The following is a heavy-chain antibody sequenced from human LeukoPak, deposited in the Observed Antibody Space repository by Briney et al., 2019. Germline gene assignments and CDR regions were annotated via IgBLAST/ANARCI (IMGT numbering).Heavy chain of an antibody. V-gene: IGHV3-33*01. CDR1: GFTFSSYG. CDR3: ARDQDSSSYNWFDP. D-gene: IGHD6-6*01. CDR2: IWYDGSNK. Sequence: QAGGSLRLSCAASGFTFSSYGMHWVRQAPGKGLEWEAVIWYDGSNKYYADSVKGRFTISRDNSKNTLYLQMNSLRAEDTAVYYCARDQDSSSYNWFDPWGQGTLVTVSS. J-gene: IGHJ5*02.